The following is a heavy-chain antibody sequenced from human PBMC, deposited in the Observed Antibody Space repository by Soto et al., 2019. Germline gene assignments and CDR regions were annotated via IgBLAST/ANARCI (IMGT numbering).Heavy chain of an antibody. J-gene: IGHJ5*02. D-gene: IGHD1-26*01. CDR3: AKNQGVELVPLATVDWFDP. CDR2: ISGSGFKK. V-gene: IGHV3-23*01. Sequence: GSLRLSCAASGFLVENFGMSLVRKAPGKGLEWISSISGSGFKKYYADSVKGRFTISRDNSKSTVYLELNNLSAEDTAVYHCAKNQGVELVPLATVDWFDPWGQGSVVTSPQ. CDR1: GFLVENFG.